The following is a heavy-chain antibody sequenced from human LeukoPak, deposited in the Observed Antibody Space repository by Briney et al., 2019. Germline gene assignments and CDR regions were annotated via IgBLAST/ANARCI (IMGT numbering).Heavy chain of an antibody. D-gene: IGHD3/OR15-3a*01. CDR1: GFIFSGYW. V-gene: IGHV3-7*01. CDR2: MKQDGSER. Sequence: PGGSLRLSCAASGFIFSGYWMTWVRQAPGKGLGWVANMKQDGSERYYVDSVKGRFTISRENAKSSLYLQMNRLRVEDTAVYYCARNLDFRADNYFDYWGQGTLVTVSS. CDR3: ARNLDFRADNYFDY. J-gene: IGHJ4*02.